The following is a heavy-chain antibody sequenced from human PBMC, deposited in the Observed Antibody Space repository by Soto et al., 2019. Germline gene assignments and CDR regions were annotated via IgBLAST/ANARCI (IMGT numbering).Heavy chain of an antibody. Sequence: ASVKVSLKASGCTFTSYYMQWVRQAPGQGLEGMGIINASGGRTSYARKFQGRVPMTRDTSTRTLYMELSSLSSEDTDVYYCARRGDRDGHAHDAFDIWGQGRMVNVS. J-gene: IGHJ3*02. V-gene: IGHV1-46*01. CDR3: ARRGDRDGHAHDAFDI. D-gene: IGHD3-16*01. CDR1: GCTFTSYY. CDR2: INASGGRT.